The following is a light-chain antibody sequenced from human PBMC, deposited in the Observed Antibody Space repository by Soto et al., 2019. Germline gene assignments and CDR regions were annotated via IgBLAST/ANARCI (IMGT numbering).Light chain of an antibody. J-gene: IGKJ1*01. CDR1: QTISSW. CDR2: KAS. V-gene: IGKV1-5*03. Sequence: DIQMTQSPYSLSASVGDRVTIPCRASQTISSWLAWYQQKPGKAPKLLIYKASTLKSGVPSRFSGSGSGTEFTLTISCLQPDDFAPYYCQHYNSYSEAFGQGTKVDIK. CDR3: QHYNSYSEA.